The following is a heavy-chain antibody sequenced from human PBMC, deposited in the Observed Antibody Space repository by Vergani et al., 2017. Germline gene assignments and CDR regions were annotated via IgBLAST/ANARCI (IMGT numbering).Heavy chain of an antibody. Sequence: QVQLVEPGGGLVQPGRSLRLSCAVSGFTFSSYGMHWVRQAPGKGLEWVAVISYDGSNKYYADSVKGRFTISRDNSKNTLYLQMNSLRAEDTAVYYCAKDQPHCSSTSCYGGGLLQYPDYWGQGTLVTVSS. CDR2: ISYDGSNK. CDR1: GFTFSSYG. V-gene: IGHV3-30*18. D-gene: IGHD2-2*01. J-gene: IGHJ4*02. CDR3: AKDQPHCSSTSCYGGGLLQYPDY.